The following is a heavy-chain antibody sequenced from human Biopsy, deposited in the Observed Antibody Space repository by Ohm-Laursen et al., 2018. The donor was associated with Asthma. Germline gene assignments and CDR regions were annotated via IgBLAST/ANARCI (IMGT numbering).Heavy chain of an antibody. D-gene: IGHD3-22*01. V-gene: IGHV3-11*06. J-gene: IGHJ3*01. CDR1: GVTFSDHY. CDR3: ATVYDSRRPDAFDV. CDR2: IDSRSFST. Sequence: SLRLSCSASGVTFSDHYMSWIRQAPGKGLEWVSFIDSRSFSTTYADSVKGRFTNSRDNAKNSRYLQIDSLRAEYTGTYYCATVYDSRRPDAFDVWGQGTLVTVSS.